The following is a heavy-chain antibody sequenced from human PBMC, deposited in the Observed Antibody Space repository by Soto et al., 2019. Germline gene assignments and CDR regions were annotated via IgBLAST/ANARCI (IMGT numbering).Heavy chain of an antibody. CDR2: LYTGTDT. D-gene: IGHD1-26*01. CDR3: PRSRHTGTYSGRFLDY. CDR1: GFTVSSTY. J-gene: IGHJ4*02. V-gene: IGHV3-53*01. Sequence: PGGSLRLSCAASGFTVSSTYLTWVRQAPGKGLEWVALLYTGTDTVYADSVKGRFTISRDSSKNTFYLQMNSLRAEQTAMYFCPRSRHTGTYSGRFLDYWGQGSLVTVSS.